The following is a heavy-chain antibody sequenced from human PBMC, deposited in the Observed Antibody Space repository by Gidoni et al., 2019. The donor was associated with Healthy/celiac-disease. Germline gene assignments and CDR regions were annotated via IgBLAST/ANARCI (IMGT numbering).Heavy chain of an antibody. V-gene: IGHV2-26*01. CDR1: GFSLSNARMG. CDR2: IFSNDEK. J-gene: IGHJ4*02. Sequence: QVTLKESGPVLVKPTETLTLTCTVSGFSLSNARMGVSWIRQPPGKALEWLAHIFSNDEKSYSTSLTSRLTISKDTSKSQVVLTMTNMDPVDTATYYCARMGDYSSSYIDYWGQGTLVTVSS. CDR3: ARMGDYSSSYIDY. D-gene: IGHD6-6*01.